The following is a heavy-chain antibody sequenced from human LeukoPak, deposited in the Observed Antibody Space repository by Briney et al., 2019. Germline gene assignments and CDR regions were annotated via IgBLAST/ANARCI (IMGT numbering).Heavy chain of an antibody. J-gene: IGHJ4*02. CDR1: GGSISSYY. CDR3: ARQVPRDGYDDY. D-gene: IGHD5-24*01. Sequence: SETLSLTCTVPGGSISSYYWSWIRQPPGKGLEWIGYIFSSGTTNYNPSLESRVTISVDTSKKQFSLNLSSVTAADTAMYFCARQVPRDGYDDYWGQGTLVTVSS. CDR2: IFSSGTT. V-gene: IGHV4-59*08.